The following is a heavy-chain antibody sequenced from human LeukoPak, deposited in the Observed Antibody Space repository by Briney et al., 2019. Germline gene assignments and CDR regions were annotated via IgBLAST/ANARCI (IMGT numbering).Heavy chain of an antibody. CDR2: INHSGST. D-gene: IGHD3-10*01. V-gene: IGHV4-34*01. Sequence: PSETLSLTCAVYGGSFSGYYWSWIRQPPGKGLEWIGEINHSGSTNYNPSLKSRVTISVDTSKNQFSLKLSSVTAADTAVYYCARDVYGSGKRGAFNIWGQGTMVTVSS. J-gene: IGHJ3*02. CDR1: GGSFSGYY. CDR3: ARDVYGSGKRGAFNI.